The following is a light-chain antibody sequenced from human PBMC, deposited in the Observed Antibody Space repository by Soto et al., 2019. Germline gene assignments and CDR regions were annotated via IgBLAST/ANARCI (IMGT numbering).Light chain of an antibody. CDR1: QSVSSSY. V-gene: IGKV3-20*01. CDR2: DAS. CDR3: QQYGSSPET. J-gene: IGKJ1*01. Sequence: EIGLTQSPGTLSLSPGERATLSCRASQSVSSSYLAWYQQKPGQAPRLLIYDASSRDTGIPDRFSGSGSGTEFTLTISRLEPEDFAVYYCQQYGSSPETFGQGTKVEIK.